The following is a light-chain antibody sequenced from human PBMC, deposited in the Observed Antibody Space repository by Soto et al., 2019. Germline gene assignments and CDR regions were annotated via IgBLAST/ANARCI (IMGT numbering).Light chain of an antibody. CDR2: AAS. V-gene: IGKV1-39*01. J-gene: IGKJ1*01. Sequence: DIQMTQSPSSLSASVGDRVTITCRASQTISSYLNWYQQTPGRAPKLLIYAASSLQGGVPSRFSGSGSGTDFTLTISSLQPEDFATFYCQQTYSTPSTWTFGQGTKVYIK. CDR1: QTISSY. CDR3: QQTYSTPSTWT.